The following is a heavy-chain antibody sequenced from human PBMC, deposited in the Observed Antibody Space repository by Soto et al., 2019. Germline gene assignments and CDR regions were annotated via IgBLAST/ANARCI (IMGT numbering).Heavy chain of an antibody. D-gene: IGHD3-3*01. CDR3: ATPRSYDFWSGYYTGLDAFDI. CDR1: GFTFSSYG. V-gene: IGHV3-30*03. CDR2: ISDDGSNK. J-gene: IGHJ3*02. Sequence: QVQLVESGGGVVQPGRSLRLSCAASGFTFSSYGMHWVRQAPGKGLEWVAVISDDGSNKYYADSVKGRFTISRDNSKNTLYLQMNSLRAEDTAVYYCATPRSYDFWSGYYTGLDAFDIWGQGTMVTVSS.